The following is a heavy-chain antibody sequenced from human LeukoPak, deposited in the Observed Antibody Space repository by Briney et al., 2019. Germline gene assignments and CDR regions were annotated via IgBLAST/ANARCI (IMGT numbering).Heavy chain of an antibody. J-gene: IGHJ4*02. D-gene: IGHD3-22*01. CDR2: ISGSGGSA. Sequence: GGSLRLSCAASGFTFSSYALTWVRQAPGKGLEWVSVISGSGGSAFYADSVKGRFTISRDNSKNTLYLQMNSLRAEDTAVYYCAKDPRRITMIVVVITYYFDYWGQGTLVTVSP. V-gene: IGHV3-23*01. CDR1: GFTFSSYA. CDR3: AKDPRRITMIVVVITYYFDY.